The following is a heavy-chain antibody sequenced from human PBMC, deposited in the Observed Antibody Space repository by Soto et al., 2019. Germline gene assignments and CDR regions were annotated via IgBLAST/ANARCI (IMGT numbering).Heavy chain of an antibody. CDR1: GGSISSYY. D-gene: IGHD5-12*01. Sequence: QVQLQESGPGLVKPSETLSLTCTVSGGSISSYYWSWIRQPPGKGLEWIGYIYYSGSTNYNPSLTSRVTISVDTSKNQFSLKLSSVTAADTAVYYCARHFVATILLGEKDAFDIWGQGTMVTVSS. V-gene: IGHV4-59*08. CDR3: ARHFVATILLGEKDAFDI. J-gene: IGHJ3*02. CDR2: IYYSGST.